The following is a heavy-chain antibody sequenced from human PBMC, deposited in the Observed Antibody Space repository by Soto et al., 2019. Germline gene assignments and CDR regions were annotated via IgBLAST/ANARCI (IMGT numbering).Heavy chain of an antibody. CDR2: VYYTGST. Sequence: QVQLQESGPGLVKPSETLSLTCTVSGGSISSYYWSWIRQPPGKGLEWIGYVYYTGSTNYNPSLKSRVTISVDTSKDQFSLKLSSVTAADTAVYYCASDRGSWYEGFYYYYGLDVWGQGTTVTVSS. V-gene: IGHV4-59*01. CDR3: ASDRGSWYEGFYYYYGLDV. D-gene: IGHD6-13*01. J-gene: IGHJ6*02. CDR1: GGSISSYY.